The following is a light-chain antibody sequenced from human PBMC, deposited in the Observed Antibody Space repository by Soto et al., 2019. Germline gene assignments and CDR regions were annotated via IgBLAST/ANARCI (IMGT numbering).Light chain of an antibody. CDR3: SSYICSISPYV. Sequence: LTRPAAVSGSPGQSITIPRTVTSSEIDGYNFVSWYQHHPGKAHRLMIFGVSDRPSGVSDRFSGSKSGNTASLTISGLQAFVEADYYGSSYICSISPYVFRTGTKVTVL. CDR2: GVS. J-gene: IGLJ1*01. V-gene: IGLV2-14*03. CDR1: SSEIDGYNF.